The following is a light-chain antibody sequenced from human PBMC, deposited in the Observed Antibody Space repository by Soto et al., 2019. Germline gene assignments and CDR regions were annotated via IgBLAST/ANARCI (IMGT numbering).Light chain of an antibody. Sequence: QSALTQPPSASGSPGQSVTISCTGTSSDVGGYNYVSWYQQHPGKAPKIMIYEVSKGPSGVPDRFSGSKSGNTASLTVSGLQAEDEAAYYCSSYAGSNNVVFGGGTKLTVL. V-gene: IGLV2-8*01. CDR2: EVS. CDR3: SSYAGSNNVV. J-gene: IGLJ2*01. CDR1: SSDVGGYNY.